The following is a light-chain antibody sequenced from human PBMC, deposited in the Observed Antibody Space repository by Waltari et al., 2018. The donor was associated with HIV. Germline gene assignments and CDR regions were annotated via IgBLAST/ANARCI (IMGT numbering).Light chain of an antibody. J-gene: IGKJ2*01. CDR1: QSISNW. V-gene: IGKV1-5*03. CDR3: QQYNNYPYT. Sequence: DIQMTQPPSTLSASVGDRVTITCRASQSISNWLAWYQQKPGKAPKMLIYKASTLESGVPSRFSGSGSGTEFALTITSLQPDDFATYYCQQYNNYPYTFGQGTKLGI. CDR2: KAS.